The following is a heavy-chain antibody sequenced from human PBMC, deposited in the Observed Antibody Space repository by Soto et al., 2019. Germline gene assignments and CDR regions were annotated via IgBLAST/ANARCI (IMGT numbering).Heavy chain of an antibody. V-gene: IGHV1-18*01. CDR3: ARDPGWYRPRLYFDY. CDR1: GYTFTSYG. CDR2: ISAYNGNT. J-gene: IGHJ4*02. D-gene: IGHD6-19*01. Sequence: QVQLVQSGAEVKKPGASVKVSCKASGYTFTSYGISWVRQAPGQGLEWMGWISAYNGNTNYAQKLQGRVTMXXDXSXXTAYMGLRSLRSDDTAVYYCARDPGWYRPRLYFDYWGQGTLVTVSS.